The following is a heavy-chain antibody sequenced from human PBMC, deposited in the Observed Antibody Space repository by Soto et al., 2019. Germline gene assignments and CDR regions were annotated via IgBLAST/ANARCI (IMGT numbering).Heavy chain of an antibody. CDR3: TTDRFCGGDCPEDFYYYYYGMDV. D-gene: IGHD2-21*02. J-gene: IGHJ6*02. V-gene: IGHV3-15*01. CDR1: GFTFSNAW. CDR2: IKSKTDGGTT. Sequence: GGSLRLSCAASGFTFSNAWMSWVRQAPGRGLEWVGRIKSKTDGGTTDYAAPVKGRFTISRDDSKNTLYLQMNSLKTEDTAVYYCTTDRFCGGDCPEDFYYYYYGMDVWGQGTTVTVSS.